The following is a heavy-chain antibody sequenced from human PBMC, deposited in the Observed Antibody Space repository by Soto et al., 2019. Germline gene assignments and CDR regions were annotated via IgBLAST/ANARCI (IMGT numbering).Heavy chain of an antibody. CDR2: ISAYNGNT. J-gene: IGHJ4*02. V-gene: IGHV1-18*01. CDR3: VVAAQPYYLDY. Sequence: QVQLVQSGAEVKKPGASVKVSCKASGYTFTSYGISWVRQAPGQGLAWMGWISAYNGNTNYAQKLQGRVTMTTDTSKSTACMELRGLRSDDTAVYYCVVAAQPYYLDYWGQGTLVTVSS. CDR1: GYTFTSYG. D-gene: IGHD2-15*01.